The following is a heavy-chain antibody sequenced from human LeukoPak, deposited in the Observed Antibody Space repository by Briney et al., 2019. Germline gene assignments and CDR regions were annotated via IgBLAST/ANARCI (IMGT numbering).Heavy chain of an antibody. J-gene: IGHJ4*02. CDR3: ARGDTVATGLYDY. CDR1: GGSIGSYY. Sequence: SETLSLTCTVSGGSIGSYYWSWIRQPAGKGLEWIGRIYTTGGTNYNPSLKSRVTISIDKSENQFSLKLSSVTAADTAVYYCARGDTVATGLYDYWGQGTLVTVSS. D-gene: IGHD5-12*01. CDR2: IYTTGGT. V-gene: IGHV4-4*07.